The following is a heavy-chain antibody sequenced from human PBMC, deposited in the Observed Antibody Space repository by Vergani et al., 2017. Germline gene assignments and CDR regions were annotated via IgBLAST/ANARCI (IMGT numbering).Heavy chain of an antibody. Sequence: EVQLLESGGDLVQPGGSLRLSCAASGFTFNHYAMNWVRQDPGKGLEWVSGIRGSGGSTYYAGSVKGRFTISRDSSKNTLYLQMNSLSAGDTAVYYCAKTNPRNSGYDYLYYYHAMDVWGQGTTVTVSS. CDR2: IRGSGGST. CDR1: GFTFNHYA. J-gene: IGHJ6*02. D-gene: IGHD5-12*01. CDR3: AKTNPRNSGYDYLYYYHAMDV. V-gene: IGHV3-23*01.